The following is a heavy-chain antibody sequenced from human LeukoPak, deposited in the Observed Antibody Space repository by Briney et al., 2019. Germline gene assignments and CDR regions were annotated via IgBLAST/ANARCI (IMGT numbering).Heavy chain of an antibody. CDR1: GFTFSSYG. CDR2: IWYDGSNK. CDR3: ARDRRDRIAAAGIYDY. D-gene: IGHD6-13*01. Sequence: GGSLRLSCAASGFTFSSYGMHWVRQAPGKGLEWVAVIWYDGSNKYYADSVKGRFTISRDNAKNSLYLQMNSLRAEDTAVYYCARDRRDRIAAAGIYDYWGQGTLVTVSS. J-gene: IGHJ4*02. V-gene: IGHV3-33*01.